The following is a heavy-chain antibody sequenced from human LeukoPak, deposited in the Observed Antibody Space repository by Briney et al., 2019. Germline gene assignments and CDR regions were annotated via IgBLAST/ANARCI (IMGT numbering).Heavy chain of an antibody. CDR2: IRYDGSNK. D-gene: IGHD3-10*01. Sequence: GGSLRLSCAASGFTFSSYGMHWVRQAPGKGLERVAFIRYDGSNKYYADSVKGRFTISRDNSKNTLYMQMNSLRAEDTAVYYCAKSVTTMVRGYFDYWGQGTLVTVSS. V-gene: IGHV3-30*02. J-gene: IGHJ4*02. CDR3: AKSVTTMVRGYFDY. CDR1: GFTFSSYG.